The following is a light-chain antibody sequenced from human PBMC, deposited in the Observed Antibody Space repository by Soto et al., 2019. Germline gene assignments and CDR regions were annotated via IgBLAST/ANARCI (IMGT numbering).Light chain of an antibody. J-gene: IGKJ4*01. CDR2: DAS. CDR3: QQRSSWLT. Sequence: EIVLTQSPATLSLSRGERATLXXRASQSVSSYLAWYQQKPGQAPRXLIYDASNRATGIPARFSGSGSGTDFTLTISSLEPEDFAVYYCQQRSSWLTFGGGTKVDIK. V-gene: IGKV3-11*01. CDR1: QSVSSY.